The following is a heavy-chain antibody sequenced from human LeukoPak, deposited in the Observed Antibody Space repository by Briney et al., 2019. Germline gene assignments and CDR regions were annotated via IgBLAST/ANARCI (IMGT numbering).Heavy chain of an antibody. CDR3: AKGRLATVTTWDYFDY. J-gene: IGHJ4*02. CDR2: ISGSGGST. CDR1: GFTFSTYV. D-gene: IGHD4-17*01. Sequence: GGSLRLSCAASGFTFSTYVVSWVRQTPGKGLEWVSAISGSGGSTYYADSVKGRFTVSRDNSKNTLYLQMNSLRAEDTAVYYCAKGRLATVTTWDYFDYWGQGTLVTVSS. V-gene: IGHV3-23*01.